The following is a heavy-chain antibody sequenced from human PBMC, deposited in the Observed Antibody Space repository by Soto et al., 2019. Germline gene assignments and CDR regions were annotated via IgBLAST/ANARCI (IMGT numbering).Heavy chain of an antibody. CDR1: GFTFSRYG. J-gene: IGHJ5*02. D-gene: IGHD2-21*01. V-gene: IGHV3-30*18. CDR2: ISYDGSNK. Sequence: GGSLRLSCAASGFTFSRYGMHWVRQAPGKGLEWVAVISYDGSNKYYADSVKGRFTISRDNSKNTLYLQMNSLRAEDTAVYYCAKYSVGLWFDPWGQGTLVTDSS. CDR3: AKYSVGLWFDP.